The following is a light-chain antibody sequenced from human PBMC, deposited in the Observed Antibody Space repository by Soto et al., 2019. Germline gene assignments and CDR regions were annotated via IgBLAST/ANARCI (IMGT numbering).Light chain of an antibody. CDR1: QGIGSY. Sequence: DIQMTQSPSSLSASVGDRVSITCRASQGIGSYLAWYRHKPGKAPNLLIYGASSLQSGVPSRFTGSGSGTDFTLTISSLQPEDFATYFYQQTYSFPLTFGGGTKVDIK. CDR2: GAS. V-gene: IGKV1-12*01. CDR3: QQTYSFPLT. J-gene: IGKJ4*01.